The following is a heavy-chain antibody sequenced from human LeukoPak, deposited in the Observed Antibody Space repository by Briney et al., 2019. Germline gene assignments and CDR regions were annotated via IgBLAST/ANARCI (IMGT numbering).Heavy chain of an antibody. CDR2: INPSGGST. J-gene: IGHJ4*02. CDR3: ARGLLEWLLLPHYYFDY. V-gene: IGHV1-46*01. CDR1: GYTSTSSY. Sequence: ASVKVSCKASGYTSTSSYMHWVRQAPGKGLEWMGIINPSGGSTSYAQKFQGRVTMTRDTSTSTAYMELSSLRSEDTAVYYCARGLLEWLLLPHYYFDYWGQGTLVTVSS. D-gene: IGHD3-3*01.